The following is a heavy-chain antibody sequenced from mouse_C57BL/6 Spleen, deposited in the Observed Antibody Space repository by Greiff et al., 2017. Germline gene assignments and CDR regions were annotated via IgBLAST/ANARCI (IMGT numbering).Heavy chain of an antibody. CDR1: GFSLTSYG. V-gene: IGHV2-5*01. J-gene: IGHJ1*03. Sequence: VKLVESGPGLVQPSQSLSITCTVSGFSLTSYGVHWVRQSPGKGLEWLGVIWRGGSTDYNAAFMSRLSITKDNSKSQVFFKMNSLQADDTAIYYCSKNSYGSSYGYFDGWGTGTTVTVSS. D-gene: IGHD1-1*01. CDR3: SKNSYGSSYGYFDG. CDR2: IWRGGST.